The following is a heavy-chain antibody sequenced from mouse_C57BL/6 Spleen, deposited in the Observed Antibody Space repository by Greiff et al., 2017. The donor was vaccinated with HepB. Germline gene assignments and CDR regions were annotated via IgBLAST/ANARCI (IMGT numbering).Heavy chain of an antibody. V-gene: IGHV5-17*01. CDR1: GFTFSDYG. CDR3: ARYYALYYAMDY. CDR2: ISSGSSTI. Sequence: EVKLMESGGGLVKPGGSLKLSCAASGFTFSDYGMHWVRQAPEKGLEWVAYISSGSSTIYYADTVKGRVTISRDNAKNTLFLQMTSLRSEDTAMYYCARYYALYYAMDYWGQGTSVTVSS. J-gene: IGHJ4*01. D-gene: IGHD1-1*01.